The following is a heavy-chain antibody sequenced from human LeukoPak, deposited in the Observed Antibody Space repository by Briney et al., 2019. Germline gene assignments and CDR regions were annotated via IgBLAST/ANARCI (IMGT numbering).Heavy chain of an antibody. D-gene: IGHD3-3*01. V-gene: IGHV1-69*02. J-gene: IGHJ4*02. CDR2: IIPILGIA. CDR1: GGTFSSYT. CDR3: ASSRSRDFWSGYSSYYFDY. Sequence: ASVKVSCKASGGTFSSYTISWVRQAPGQGLEWMGRIIPILGIANYAQKFQGRVTITADKSTSTAYMELSSLRSEDTAVYYCASSRSRDFWSGYSSYYFDYWGQGTLVTVSS.